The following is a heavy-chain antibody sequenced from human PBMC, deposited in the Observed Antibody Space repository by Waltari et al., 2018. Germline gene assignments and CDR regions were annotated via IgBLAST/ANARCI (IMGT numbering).Heavy chain of an antibody. CDR1: GFTFSSYA. D-gene: IGHD3-3*01. CDR2: ISYDGSNK. V-gene: IGHV3-30*01. J-gene: IGHJ4*02. Sequence: QVQLVESGGGVVQPGRSLRLSCAASGFTFSSYAMHWVRQAPGKGLEWVAVISYDGSNKYYADSVKGRFTISRDNSKNTLYLQMNSLRAEDTAVYYCARDSYYDTAYYFDYWGQGTLVTVSS. CDR3: ARDSYYDTAYYFDY.